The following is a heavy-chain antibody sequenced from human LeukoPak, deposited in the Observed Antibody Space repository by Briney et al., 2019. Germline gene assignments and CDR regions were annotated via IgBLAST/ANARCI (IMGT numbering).Heavy chain of an antibody. CDR1: GFTFSSYS. Sequence: GGSLRLSCAASGFTFSSYSMNWVRQAPGKGLEWVSSISSSSSYIYYADSVKGRFTISRDNAKNSLYLQMNSLRAEDTAVYYCARDLPGIAAAGVGDYWGQGTLVTVSS. V-gene: IGHV3-21*01. CDR2: ISSSSSYI. J-gene: IGHJ4*02. CDR3: ARDLPGIAAAGVGDY. D-gene: IGHD6-13*01.